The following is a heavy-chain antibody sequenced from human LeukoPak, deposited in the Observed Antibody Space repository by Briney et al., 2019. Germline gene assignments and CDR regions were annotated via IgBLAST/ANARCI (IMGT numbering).Heavy chain of an antibody. Sequence: SETLCLTCTVSGGSISSGGYYWSWIRQHPGKGLEWIGFIYYSGSTYYNPSLKSRVTISLDTSKNQFSLNLSSVTAADTAVYYCARATGGAAAADFDPWGQGTLVTVSS. CDR3: ARATGGAAAADFDP. J-gene: IGHJ5*02. V-gene: IGHV4-31*03. CDR1: GGSISSGGYY. CDR2: IYYSGST. D-gene: IGHD6-13*01.